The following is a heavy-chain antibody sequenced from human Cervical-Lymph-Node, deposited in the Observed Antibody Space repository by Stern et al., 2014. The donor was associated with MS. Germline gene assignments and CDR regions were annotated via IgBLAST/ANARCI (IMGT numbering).Heavy chain of an antibody. CDR3: ARRRTMTGILDS. V-gene: IGHV1-2*06. Sequence: VQLVESGAEVKKPGASVKVSCKASGYIFSDYYIHWVRQAPGHGLEWMGRIIPNNGATDYAQKFQARVTMPRDTSTGTAYMDLSGLTSDDTAMYYCARRRTMTGILDSWGQGSLVTVSS. CDR2: IIPNNGAT. CDR1: GYIFSDYY. D-gene: IGHD3-9*01. J-gene: IGHJ5*01.